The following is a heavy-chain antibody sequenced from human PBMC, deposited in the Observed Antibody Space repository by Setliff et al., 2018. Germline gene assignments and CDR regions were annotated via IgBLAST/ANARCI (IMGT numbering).Heavy chain of an antibody. Sequence: PSETLSLSCAASGFTFSSEAMTWVRQAPGWGLEWVSIISSDGGSIYYADSVKGRFTISRDTSATTVHMELSSLRSDDTAVYYCARMSTSGPHYDYWGQGTLVTVSS. CDR1: GFTFSSEA. CDR3: ARMSTSGPHYDY. J-gene: IGHJ4*02. D-gene: IGHD2-8*02. V-gene: IGHV3-23*03. CDR2: ISSDGGSI.